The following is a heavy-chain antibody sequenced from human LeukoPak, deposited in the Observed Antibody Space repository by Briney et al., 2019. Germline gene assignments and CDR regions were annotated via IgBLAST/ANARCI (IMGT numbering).Heavy chain of an antibody. CDR2: IIPIFGTA. J-gene: IGHJ5*02. V-gene: IGHV1-69*13. Sequence: ASVKVSCKASGGTFSSHAISWVRQAPGQGLEWMGGIIPIFGTANYAQKFQGRVTITADESTSTAYMELSSLRSEDTAVYYCASGGDYGDYSPIEVHWFDPWGQGTLVTVSS. D-gene: IGHD4-17*01. CDR3: ASGGDYGDYSPIEVHWFDP. CDR1: GGTFSSHA.